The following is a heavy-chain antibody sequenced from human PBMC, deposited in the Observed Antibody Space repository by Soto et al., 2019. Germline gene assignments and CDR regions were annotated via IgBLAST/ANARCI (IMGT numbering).Heavy chain of an antibody. CDR2: IWYDGSNK. CDR1: GFTFSSYG. Sequence: GSLRLSCAASGFTFSSYGMHWVRQAPGKGLEWVAVIWYDGSNKYYADSVKGRFTISRDNSKNTLYLQMNSLRAEDTVVYYCASDYYTVTTANGEFYYYYYGMDVWGQGPTVTVSS. D-gene: IGHD4-17*01. V-gene: IGHV3-33*01. J-gene: IGHJ6*02. CDR3: ASDYYTVTTANGEFYYYYYGMDV.